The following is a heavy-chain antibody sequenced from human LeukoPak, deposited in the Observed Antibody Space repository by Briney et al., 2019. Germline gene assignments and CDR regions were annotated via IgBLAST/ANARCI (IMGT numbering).Heavy chain of an antibody. V-gene: IGHV4-4*07. J-gene: IGHJ5*02. D-gene: IGHD3-10*01. CDR2: IYTSGST. Sequence: KSSETLSLTCTVSGGSISSYYWSWIRQPAGKGLEWIGRIYTSGSTNYNPSLKSRVTMSVDTSKNQFSLKLSSVTAADTAVYYCARDTYYYGSGSYPFDPWGQGTLVTVSS. CDR3: ARDTYYYGSGSYPFDP. CDR1: GGSISSYY.